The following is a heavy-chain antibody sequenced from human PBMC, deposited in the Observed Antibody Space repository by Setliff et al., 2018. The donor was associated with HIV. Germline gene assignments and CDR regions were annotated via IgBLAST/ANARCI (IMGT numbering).Heavy chain of an antibody. CDR3: AVGFGRSTWTYYYYYMDV. D-gene: IGHD6-13*01. CDR1: GGTFSSYA. V-gene: IGHV1-69*13. Sequence: SVKVSCKASGGTFSSYAISWVRQAPRQGLEWMGGIIPIFGTTNYAQKFQGRVTITADESTSTAYVEVSSLRSEDTAVYFCAVGFGRSTWTYYYYYMDVWGKGTTVTVSS. CDR2: IIPIFGTT. J-gene: IGHJ6*03.